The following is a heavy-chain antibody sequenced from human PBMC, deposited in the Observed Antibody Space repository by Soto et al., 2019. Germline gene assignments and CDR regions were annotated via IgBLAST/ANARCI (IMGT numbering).Heavy chain of an antibody. J-gene: IGHJ4*02. CDR3: ARDRRDGDTL. CDR1: GFYVSNYY. Sequence: EVQVVESGGGMVQPGGSLRLSCAASGFYVSNYYMSWFRQAPGKGLEWVSVIYRGGEIYYADSVQGRFTTSRDISRNSLYLQMNSVRVDDSAFYYCARDRRDGDTLWGQGVVVTVSS. CDR2: IYRGGEI. V-gene: IGHV3-66*01. D-gene: IGHD5-18*01.